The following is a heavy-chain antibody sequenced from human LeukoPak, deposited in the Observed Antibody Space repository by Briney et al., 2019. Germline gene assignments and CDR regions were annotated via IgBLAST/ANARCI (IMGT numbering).Heavy chain of an antibody. V-gene: IGHV4-61*01. CDR3: ASQQWLVTRPFDY. J-gene: IGHJ4*02. Sequence: SETLSLTCTVSGGSFSSGSYYWSWIRQPPGTGLEWIGYIYHSGSTNYNPSLKSRVTISVDTSKNQFSLKLSSVTAADTAVYYCASQQWLVTRPFDYWGQGTLVTVSS. CDR1: GGSFSSGSYY. CDR2: IYHSGST. D-gene: IGHD6-19*01.